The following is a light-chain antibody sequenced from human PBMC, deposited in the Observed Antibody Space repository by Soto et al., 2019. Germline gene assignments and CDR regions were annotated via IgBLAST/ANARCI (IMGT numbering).Light chain of an antibody. V-gene: IGKV1-12*01. CDR2: AAS. CDR1: QDISGW. J-gene: IGKJ5*01. Sequence: DIHMTQSPSSFSSSLGDRVTITFLASQDISGWLAWYQQKPGKAPKLLIYAASSLQSGVPSRFSGSGSGTYFTLTISSLQPEDFATYYCLQANTFPITFGQGTRLEIK. CDR3: LQANTFPIT.